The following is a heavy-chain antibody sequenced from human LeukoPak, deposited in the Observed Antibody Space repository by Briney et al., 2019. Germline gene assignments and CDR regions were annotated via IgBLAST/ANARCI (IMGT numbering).Heavy chain of an antibody. D-gene: IGHD3-10*01. Sequence: GGSLRLSCAASGFTFSSYWMSWVRQAPGKGLEWVANIKQDGSEKYYVDSVKGRFTISRDNAKNSLYLQMSSLRAEDTAVFYCARPPSHYYGSGSPFYYYGVDVWGQGTTVTVSS. CDR3: ARPPSHYYGSGSPFYYYGVDV. CDR2: IKQDGSEK. V-gene: IGHV3-7*01. J-gene: IGHJ6*02. CDR1: GFTFSSYW.